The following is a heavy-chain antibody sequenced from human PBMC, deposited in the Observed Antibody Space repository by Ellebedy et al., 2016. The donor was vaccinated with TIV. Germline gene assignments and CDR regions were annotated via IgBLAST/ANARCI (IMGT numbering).Heavy chain of an antibody. CDR1: GFTFSSSW. CDR2: IKPDGSEK. J-gene: IGHJ4*02. D-gene: IGHD1-26*01. CDR3: ARDSGNYYVDY. V-gene: IGHV3-7*01. Sequence: PGGSLRLSCAASGFTFSSSWMTWVRQAPGKGLEWVANIKPDGSEKYYVDSVKGRFTISRDNAKNSLYLQMNSLRAEDTAVYYCARDSGNYYVDYWGQGTLVTVSS.